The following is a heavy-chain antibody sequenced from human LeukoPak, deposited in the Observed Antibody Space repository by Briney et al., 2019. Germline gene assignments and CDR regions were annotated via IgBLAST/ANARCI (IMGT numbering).Heavy chain of an antibody. V-gene: IGHV3-30*02. J-gene: IGHJ4*02. CDR1: GFTFSSYG. CDR3: AKAQPGSIAVAGTSDY. CDR2: IRYDGSNK. D-gene: IGHD6-19*01. Sequence: AGGSLRLSCAASGFTFSSYGMHWVRQAPGKGLEWVAFIRYDGSNKYYADSVKGRFTISRDNSKNTLYLQMSSPRAEDTAVYYCAKAQPGSIAVAGTSDYWGQGTLVTVFS.